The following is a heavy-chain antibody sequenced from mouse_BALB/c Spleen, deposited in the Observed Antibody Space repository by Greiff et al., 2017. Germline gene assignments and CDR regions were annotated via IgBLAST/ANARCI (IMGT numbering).Heavy chain of an antibody. CDR2: IWSGGST. CDR1: GFSLTSYG. CDR3: ATNRGSGCPFDY. D-gene: IGHD3-1*01. V-gene: IGHV2-2*02. Sequence: QVQLQQSGPGLVQPSQSLSITCTVSGFSLTSYGVHWVRQSPGTGLEWLGVIWSGGSTDYNAAFISRLCISKENSKSHVFFKMNSLQTNDTAIYYCATNRGSGCPFDYWGQGTTLTVSS. J-gene: IGHJ2*01.